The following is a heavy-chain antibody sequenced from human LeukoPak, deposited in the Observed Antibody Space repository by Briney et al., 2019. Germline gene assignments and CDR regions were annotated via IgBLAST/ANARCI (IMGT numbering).Heavy chain of an antibody. CDR2: ISYDGSNK. Sequence: GGSLRLSCAASGFTFSSYGMHWVRQAPGKGLEWVAVISYDGSNKYYADSVKGRFTISRDNSKNTLYLQMNSLRAEDTAVYYWAKSRYLFDYWGQGTLVTVSS. CDR3: AKSRYLFDY. D-gene: IGHD3-9*01. J-gene: IGHJ4*02. CDR1: GFTFSSYG. V-gene: IGHV3-30*18.